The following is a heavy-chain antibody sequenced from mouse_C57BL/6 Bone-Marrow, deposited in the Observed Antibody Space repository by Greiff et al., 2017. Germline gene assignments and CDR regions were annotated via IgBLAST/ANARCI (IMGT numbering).Heavy chain of an antibody. CDR2: IDPSDSYT. CDR1: GYTFTDYY. D-gene: IGHD1-1*01. V-gene: IGHV1-69*01. J-gene: IGHJ4*01. CDR3: AREGGSPYAMDY. Sequence: VQLQQSGPVLVKPGASVKMSCKASGYTFTDYYMNWVKQRPGQGLEWIGEIDPSDSYTNYNQKFKGKSTLTVDKSASTAYLQLSSLTSEDSAVYYCAREGGSPYAMDYWGQGTSVTVSS.